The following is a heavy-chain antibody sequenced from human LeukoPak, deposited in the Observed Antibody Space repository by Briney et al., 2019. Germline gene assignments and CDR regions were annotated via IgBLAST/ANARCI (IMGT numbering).Heavy chain of an antibody. J-gene: IGHJ4*02. Sequence: ASVKVSCKASGYTFASYDINWVRQATGQGLEWLGWMNPSTGNTGFAQRFQGRVTMTKDTSISTAYMELSSLRSEDTAVYYCAGDLSGYSDYYFDYWGQGTLVTVSS. D-gene: IGHD3-3*01. CDR1: GYTFASYD. CDR3: AGDLSGYSDYYFDY. CDR2: MNPSTGNT. V-gene: IGHV1-8*01.